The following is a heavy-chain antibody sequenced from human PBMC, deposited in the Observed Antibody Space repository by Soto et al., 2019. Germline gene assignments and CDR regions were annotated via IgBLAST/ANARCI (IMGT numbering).Heavy chain of an antibody. CDR2: ISYDENKR. CDR3: ARAIFTAMTSKHNLFDS. Sequence: GGSLRLSCAASGFTFRNYAMHWVRQAPGKGLEWVAVISYDENKRYYIDSVKGRFTISRDNSKNTLYLQMNSLRAEDTAVYYCARAIFTAMTSKHNLFDSWGQGTLVTVSS. D-gene: IGHD2-2*01. CDR1: GFTFRNYA. J-gene: IGHJ5*01. V-gene: IGHV3-30-3*01.